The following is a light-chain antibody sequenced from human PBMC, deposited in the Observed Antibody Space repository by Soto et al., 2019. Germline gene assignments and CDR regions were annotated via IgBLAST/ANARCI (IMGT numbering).Light chain of an antibody. J-gene: IGKJ1*01. CDR3: QQYNNWWT. CDR1: QSVNRN. Sequence: EIVMTQSPATLSVSPGERATLSCRASQSVNRNLAWYQQKPGQAPRLLISAASTRATGIPARFSGSGSETEFTLTISSLQSEDFPVFYCQQYNNWWTFGQGTKVEMK. CDR2: AAS. V-gene: IGKV3-15*01.